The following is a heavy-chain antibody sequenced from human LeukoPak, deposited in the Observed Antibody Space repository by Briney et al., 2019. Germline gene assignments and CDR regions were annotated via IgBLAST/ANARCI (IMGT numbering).Heavy chain of an antibody. Sequence: GGSLRLSCAASGFTFSSYWMSWVRQAPGEGLEWVANIKQDGSEKYYVDSVKGRFTISRDNAKNSLYLQMNSLRAEDTAVYYCARDLVTSHFDYWGQGTLVTVSS. V-gene: IGHV3-7*04. CDR2: IKQDGSEK. CDR1: GFTFSSYW. J-gene: IGHJ4*01. D-gene: IGHD2-21*02. CDR3: ARDLVTSHFDY.